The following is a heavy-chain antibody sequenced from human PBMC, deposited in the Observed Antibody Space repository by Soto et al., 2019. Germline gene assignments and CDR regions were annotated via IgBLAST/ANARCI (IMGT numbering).Heavy chain of an antibody. CDR3: ARSEYSSSYDYYYYGMDV. D-gene: IGHD6-6*01. J-gene: IGHJ6*02. CDR2: ISYDGSNK. CDR1: GFTFSSYA. Sequence: GESLRLSCAASGFTFSSYAMHWVRQAPGKGLEWVAVISYDGSNKYYADSVKGRFTISRDNSKNTLYLQMNSLRAEDTAVYYCARSEYSSSYDYYYYGMDVWGQGTTVTVSS. V-gene: IGHV3-30-3*01.